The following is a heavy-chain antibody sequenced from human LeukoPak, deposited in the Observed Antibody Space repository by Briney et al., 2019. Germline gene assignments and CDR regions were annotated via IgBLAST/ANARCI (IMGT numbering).Heavy chain of an antibody. Sequence: GSSVKVSCKASGGTFTSYDINWVRQATGQGLEWMGWMNPNSGNTGYAQKFQGRVTMTRNTSISTAYMELSSLRSEDTAVYYCARRPSGYCSSTSCYKRGRGPVNWFDPWGQGTLVTVSS. CDR3: ARRPSGYCSSTSCYKRGRGPVNWFDP. D-gene: IGHD2-2*02. CDR2: MNPNSGNT. CDR1: GGTFTSYD. V-gene: IGHV1-8*01. J-gene: IGHJ5*02.